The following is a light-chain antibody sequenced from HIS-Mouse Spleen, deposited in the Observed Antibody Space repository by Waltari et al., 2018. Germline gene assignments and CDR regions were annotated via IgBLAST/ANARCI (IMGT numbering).Light chain of an antibody. CDR3: QSYDSSNSWV. V-gene: IGLV6-57*02. CDR2: EDN. Sequence: NFMLTQPHSVSESPGKTVTISCTGSSGRIVSNYVQWYQQRPGSAPPTVIYEDNQRPSGVPDRFSGSIDSSSNSASLTISGLKTEDEADYYCQSYDSSNSWVFGGGTKLTVL. J-gene: IGLJ3*02. CDR1: SGRIVSNY.